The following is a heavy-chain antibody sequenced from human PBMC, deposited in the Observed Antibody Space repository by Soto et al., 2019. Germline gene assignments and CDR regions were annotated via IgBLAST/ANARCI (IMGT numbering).Heavy chain of an antibody. CDR2: IYPGDSDT. Sequence: PGESLKISCKGSGYSFTSYWIGWVRQMPGKGLEWMGIIYPGDSDTRYSPSFQGQVTISADKSISTAYLQWSSLKASDTAMYYCARLLPLNYGHYSYYGMDVWGQGTTVTVSS. CDR1: GYSFTSYW. CDR3: ARLLPLNYGHYSYYGMDV. J-gene: IGHJ6*02. V-gene: IGHV5-51*01. D-gene: IGHD4-17*01.